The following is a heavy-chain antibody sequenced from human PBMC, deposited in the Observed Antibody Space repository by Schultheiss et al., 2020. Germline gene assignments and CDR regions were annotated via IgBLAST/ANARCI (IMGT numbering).Heavy chain of an antibody. CDR2: IYYSGST. D-gene: IGHD3-10*01. CDR3: ARHDYYGSGSYYKGGNWFDP. CDR1: GGSISSSSYY. V-gene: IGHV4-39*01. Sequence: SETLSLTCTVSGGSISSSSYYWGWIRQPPGKGLEWIGSIYYSGSTYYNPSLKSRVTISVDTSKNQFSLKLSSVTAADTAVYYCARHDYYGSGSYYKGGNWFDPWGKGTLVTVSS. J-gene: IGHJ5*02.